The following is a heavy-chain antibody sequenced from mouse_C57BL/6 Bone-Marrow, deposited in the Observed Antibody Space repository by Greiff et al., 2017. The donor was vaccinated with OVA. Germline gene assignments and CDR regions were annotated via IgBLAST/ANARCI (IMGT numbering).Heavy chain of an antibody. Sequence: VQLQQPGAELVMPGASVKLSCKASGYTFTSYWMHWVKQRPGQGLEWIGEIDPSDSYTNYNQKFKGKSTLTVDKSSSTAYMQLSSLTSEDSAVYDCARRAHYYGSSYYFDYWGQGTTLTVSS. CDR1: GYTFTSYW. V-gene: IGHV1-69*01. J-gene: IGHJ2*01. CDR3: ARRAHYYGSSYYFDY. CDR2: IDPSDSYT. D-gene: IGHD1-1*01.